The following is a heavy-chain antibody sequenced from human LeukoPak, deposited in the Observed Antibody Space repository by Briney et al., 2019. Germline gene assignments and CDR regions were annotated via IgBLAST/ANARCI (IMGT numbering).Heavy chain of an antibody. CDR3: AREPGDYDSWSGYYPGTYYYYMDV. J-gene: IGHJ6*03. CDR1: GGSISSYY. V-gene: IGHV4-4*07. D-gene: IGHD3-3*01. Sequence: SETLSLTCTVSGGSISSYYWSWIRQPAGKGLEWIGRIYTSGSTNYNPSLKSRVTMSVDTSKNQFSLKLSSVTAADTAVYYCAREPGDYDSWSGYYPGTYYYYMDVWGKGTTVTVSS. CDR2: IYTSGST.